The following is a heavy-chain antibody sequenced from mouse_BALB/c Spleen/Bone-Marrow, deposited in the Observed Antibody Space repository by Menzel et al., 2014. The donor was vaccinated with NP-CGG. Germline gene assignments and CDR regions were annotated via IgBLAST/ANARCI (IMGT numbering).Heavy chain of an antibody. Sequence: VKLVESGPGLVAPSQSLSVTCTVSGFSLTSYGVHWVRQPPGKGLERLGVIWAGGSTNYNSALMSRLSISKDNSKSQVFLKMNSLQTDDTAMYYCARAAYRYDVTWFAYWGQGTLVTVSA. V-gene: IGHV2-9*02. J-gene: IGHJ3*01. CDR2: IWAGGST. CDR3: ARAAYRYDVTWFAY. D-gene: IGHD2-14*01. CDR1: GFSLTSYG.